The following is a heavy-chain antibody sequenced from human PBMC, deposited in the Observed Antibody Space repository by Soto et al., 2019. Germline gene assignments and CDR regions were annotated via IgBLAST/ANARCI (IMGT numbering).Heavy chain of an antibody. V-gene: IGHV1-18*04. CDR1: CCTFTSYG. CDR2: ISAYNGNT. CDR3: ARAGTVQLWLRPYFDY. D-gene: IGHD5-18*01. Sequence: GASVKVSCKASCCTFTSYGISCVRQAPGQGLEWMGWISAYNGNTNYAQKLQGRVTMTTDTSTSTAYMELRSLRSDDTAVYYCARAGTVQLWLRPYFDYWGQGTLVTVSS. J-gene: IGHJ4*02.